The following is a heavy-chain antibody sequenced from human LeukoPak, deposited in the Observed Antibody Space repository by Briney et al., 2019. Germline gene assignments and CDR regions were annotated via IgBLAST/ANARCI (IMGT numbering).Heavy chain of an antibody. CDR2: INPNSGGT. Sequence: ASVKVSCKASGYTFTGYYMNWVRQAPGQGLEWMGRINPNSGGTNYAQKFQGRVTMTRDTSISTAYMELSRLRSDDTAVYYCARAGDGSNDAFDIWGRGTMVTVSS. D-gene: IGHD5-24*01. CDR1: GYTFTGYY. J-gene: IGHJ3*02. CDR3: ARAGDGSNDAFDI. V-gene: IGHV1-2*06.